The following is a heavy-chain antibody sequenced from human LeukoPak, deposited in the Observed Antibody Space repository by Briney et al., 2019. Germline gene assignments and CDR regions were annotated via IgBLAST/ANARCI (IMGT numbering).Heavy chain of an antibody. J-gene: IGHJ4*02. V-gene: IGHV4-39*01. CDR1: GGSISSSSYY. Sequence: PSETLSLTCTVSGGSISSSSYYWGWIRQPPGKGLEWIESIYYSGSTYYNPSLKSRVTISVDTSKNQFSLKLSSVTAADTAVYYCARQRVCSSTSCYVRPFDYWGQGTLVTVSS. D-gene: IGHD2-2*01. CDR3: ARQRVCSSTSCYVRPFDY. CDR2: IYYSGST.